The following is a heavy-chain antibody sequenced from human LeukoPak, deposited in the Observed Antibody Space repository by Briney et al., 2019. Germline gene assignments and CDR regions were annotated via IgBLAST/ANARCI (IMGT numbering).Heavy chain of an antibody. D-gene: IGHD3-10*01. V-gene: IGHV1-2*02. Sequence: ASVKVSCKASGYTFTGYYMHWVRQAPGQGLEWMGWINPNSGGTNCAQKFQGRVTMTRDTSISTAYMELSRLRSDDTAVYYCAILNYYGSGSYSDEIDYWGQGTLVTVSS. J-gene: IGHJ4*02. CDR1: GYTFTGYY. CDR3: AILNYYGSGSYSDEIDY. CDR2: INPNSGGT.